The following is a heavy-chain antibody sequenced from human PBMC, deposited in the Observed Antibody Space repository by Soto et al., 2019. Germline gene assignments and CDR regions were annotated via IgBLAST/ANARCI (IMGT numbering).Heavy chain of an antibody. V-gene: IGHV1-69*13. CDR2: IIPIFGTA. CDR1: GGTFSSYA. J-gene: IGHJ4*02. CDR3: SFYYDSSGYINYFDY. D-gene: IGHD3-22*01. Sequence: GASVKVSCKASGGTFSSYAISWVRQAPGQGLEWMGGIIPIFGTANYAQKLQVRVTITADESTSTAYMELSSLRSEDTAVYYCSFYYDSSGYINYFDYWGQGTLVTVSS.